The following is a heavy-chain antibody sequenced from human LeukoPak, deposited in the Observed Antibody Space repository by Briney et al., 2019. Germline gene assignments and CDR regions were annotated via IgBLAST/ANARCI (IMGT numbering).Heavy chain of an antibody. D-gene: IGHD6-13*01. Sequence: GESLKISCKGSGYSFTNYCIAWVRQMPGKGLEWMGIIYPADSDTRYSTSFEGQVTIPADMSIRTAYLQWSSLKASDTAMYYCARRIAGAGSDYWGQGTLVTVSS. J-gene: IGHJ4*02. CDR3: ARRIAGAGSDY. V-gene: IGHV5-51*01. CDR1: GYSFTNYC. CDR2: IYPADSDT.